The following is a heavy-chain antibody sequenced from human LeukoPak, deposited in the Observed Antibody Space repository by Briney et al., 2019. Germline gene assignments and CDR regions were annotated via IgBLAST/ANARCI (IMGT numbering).Heavy chain of an antibody. J-gene: IGHJ6*03. D-gene: IGHD1-14*01. CDR2: IYYSGST. V-gene: IGHV4-59*01. CDR1: GGSISSYY. CDR3: ARVTGSFHYYYYYMDV. Sequence: SETLSLTCTVSGGSISSYYWSWIRQPPGKGLEWIGYIYYSGSTNYNPSLKSRVTISVDTSKNQFSLKLSSVTAADTAVYYCARVTGSFHYYYYYMDVWGKGTTVTVSS.